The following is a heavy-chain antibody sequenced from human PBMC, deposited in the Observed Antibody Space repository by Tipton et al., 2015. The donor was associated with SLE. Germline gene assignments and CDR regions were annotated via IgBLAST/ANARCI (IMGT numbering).Heavy chain of an antibody. V-gene: IGHV4-34*01. CDR1: GGSFSGYY. CDR2: SHQSGTT. D-gene: IGHD1-1*01. CDR3: ARANQLEHGFDY. J-gene: IGHJ4*02. Sequence: TLSLTCAVYGGSFSGYYWSWIRQPPGKGLEWTGESHQSGTTNYHPSFKSRVTISVDTSKNQFSLKLSSVTAADTAVYYCARANQLEHGFDYWGQGTLVTVSS.